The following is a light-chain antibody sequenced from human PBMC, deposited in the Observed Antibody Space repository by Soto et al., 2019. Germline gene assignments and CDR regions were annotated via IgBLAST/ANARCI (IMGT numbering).Light chain of an antibody. CDR2: WAS. CDR1: QSVLYSSNNKNY. CDR3: QQYYSTPLT. V-gene: IGKV4-1*01. J-gene: IGKJ4*01. Sequence: DIGMTQSPDFLAVSLGERATINCKSSQSVLYSSNNKNYLAWYQQKPGQPPKLLIYWASTRESGVPDRFSGSGSGTDFTLTIRSLQAEDVAVYYSQQYYSTPLTLHGGTKVAIK.